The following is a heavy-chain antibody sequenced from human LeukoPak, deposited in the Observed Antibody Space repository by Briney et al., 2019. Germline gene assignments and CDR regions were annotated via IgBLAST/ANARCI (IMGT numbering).Heavy chain of an antibody. J-gene: IGHJ3*02. V-gene: IGHV3-23*01. CDR1: GFTFSSYG. Sequence: GGTLRLSCAASGFTFSSYGMSWVRQAPGKGLEWVSAISGSGGSTYYADSVKGRFTISRDNSKNTLYLQMNSLRAEDTAVYYCAKAPRVWIDHDAFDIWGQGTMVTVSS. D-gene: IGHD1-1*01. CDR2: ISGSGGST. CDR3: AKAPRVWIDHDAFDI.